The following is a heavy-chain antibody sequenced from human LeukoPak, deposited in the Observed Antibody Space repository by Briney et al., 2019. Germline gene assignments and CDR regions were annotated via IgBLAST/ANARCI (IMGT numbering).Heavy chain of an antibody. Sequence: ASVKVSCKASGYTFSIYGISWVRQAPGQGLEWMGWISTYNGNPTYAQKVQGRVTMTTDASTTTAYMELRGLRSDDTAVYYCARVDPKVNPTIDYWGQGALVIVSS. D-gene: IGHD1-14*01. J-gene: IGHJ4*02. CDR2: ISTYNGNP. V-gene: IGHV1-18*01. CDR3: ARVDPKVNPTIDY. CDR1: GYTFSIYG.